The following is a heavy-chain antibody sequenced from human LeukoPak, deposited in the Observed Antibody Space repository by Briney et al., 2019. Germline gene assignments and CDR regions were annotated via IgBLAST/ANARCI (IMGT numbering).Heavy chain of an antibody. J-gene: IGHJ4*02. D-gene: IGHD2-21*02. V-gene: IGHV4-30-2*01. CDR3: ARVQYCGGDCYPYYFDY. Sequence: PSQTLSLTCAVSAASISSGGYSSSWIRQPPGKGLEWIGYIYHSGSTYYNPSLKSRVTISVDKSKNQFSLKLSSVTAADTAVYYCARVQYCGGDCYPYYFDYWGQGTLVTVSS. CDR1: AASISSGGYS. CDR2: IYHSGST.